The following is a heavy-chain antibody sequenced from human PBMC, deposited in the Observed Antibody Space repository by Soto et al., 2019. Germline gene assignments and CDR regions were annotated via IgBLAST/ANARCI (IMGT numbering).Heavy chain of an antibody. J-gene: IGHJ4*02. D-gene: IGHD3-16*02. CDR1: GGSISSSNW. CDR2: IYHSGST. Sequence: QVQLQESGPGLVKPSGTLSLTCAVSGGSISSSNWWSWVRQPPGKGLEWIGEIYHSGSTNYNPSLNSRVTISVDKSKNQFPLKLSSVTAADTAVYYCARGLSTLSPLDDWGQGTLVTVSS. V-gene: IGHV4-4*02. CDR3: ARGLSTLSPLDD.